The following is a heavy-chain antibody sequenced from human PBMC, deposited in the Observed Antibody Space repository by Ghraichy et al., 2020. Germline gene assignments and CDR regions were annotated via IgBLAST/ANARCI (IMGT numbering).Heavy chain of an antibody. Sequence: GGSLRLSCAASGFTFSSYWMSWVRQIPGKGLEWVASINQDGSEKYYVESVKGRFTISRDNAKNSLYLQMNSLRAEDTAVYYCARWPRYFDYWGQGTLVTVSS. J-gene: IGHJ4*02. CDR1: GFTFSSYW. CDR3: ARWPRYFDY. CDR2: INQDGSEK. V-gene: IGHV3-7*03.